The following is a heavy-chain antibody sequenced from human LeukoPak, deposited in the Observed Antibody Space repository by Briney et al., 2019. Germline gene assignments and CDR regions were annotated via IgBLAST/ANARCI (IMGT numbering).Heavy chain of an antibody. Sequence: NLGGSLRLSCAASGFTFSDYYMSWIRQAPGKGLEWVSSISSSSSYIYYADSVKGRFTISRDNAKNSLYLQMNSLRAEDTAVYYCARGRIAAGYFDYWGQGTLVTVSS. D-gene: IGHD6-25*01. CDR2: ISSSSSYI. CDR3: ARGRIAAGYFDY. CDR1: GFTFSDYY. V-gene: IGHV3-11*06. J-gene: IGHJ4*02.